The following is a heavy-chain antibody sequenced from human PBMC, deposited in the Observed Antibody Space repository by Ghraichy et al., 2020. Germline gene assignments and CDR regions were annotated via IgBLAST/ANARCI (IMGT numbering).Heavy chain of an antibody. Sequence: SETLSLTCTVSGGSISSYYWSWIRQPPGKGLEWIGYIYYSGSTNYNPSLKSRVTISVDTSKNQFSLKLSSVTAADTAVYYCARLKGLRYYDSSGSDYYYYMDVWGKGTTVTVSS. D-gene: IGHD3-22*01. CDR1: GGSISSYY. CDR3: ARLKGLRYYDSSGSDYYYYMDV. J-gene: IGHJ6*03. V-gene: IGHV4-59*01. CDR2: IYYSGST.